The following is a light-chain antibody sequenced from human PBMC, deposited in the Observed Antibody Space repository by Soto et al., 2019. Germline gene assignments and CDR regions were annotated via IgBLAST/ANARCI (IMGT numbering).Light chain of an antibody. Sequence: QSALTQPASVSGSPGQSITIPCTGTSSDVGGYNYVSWYQQYPGKAPKLMIYEVTNRPSGVSNRFSGSKSGNTASLTISGLQAEDEADYYCTSYTSRSTWVFGGGTKLTVL. CDR1: SSDVGGYNY. J-gene: IGLJ3*02. CDR3: TSYTSRSTWV. V-gene: IGLV2-14*01. CDR2: EVT.